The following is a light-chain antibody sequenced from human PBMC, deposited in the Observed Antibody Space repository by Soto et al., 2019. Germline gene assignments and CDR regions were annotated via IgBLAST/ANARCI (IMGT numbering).Light chain of an antibody. CDR1: SSDVGTYSF. V-gene: IGLV2-14*03. J-gene: IGLJ2*01. CDR2: DVS. Sequence: QSALTQPASVSGSPGQSIAISCTGTSSDVGTYSFVSWYQQHPGKAPKLLIYDVSNRPSGVSNRFSGSKSGNTASLTISGLQAEDEADYYCSSYTSSTVVFGGGTQLTVL. CDR3: SSYTSSTVV.